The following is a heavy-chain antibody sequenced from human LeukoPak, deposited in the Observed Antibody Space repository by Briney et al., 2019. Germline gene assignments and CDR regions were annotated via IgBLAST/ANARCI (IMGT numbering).Heavy chain of an antibody. CDR1: GFTFSSYW. Sequence: GGSLRLSCAASGFTFSSYWMSWVRQAPGKGLEWVASIKQDETEKYYVDSVKGRFTISKDNAKNSLYLQMNSLRAEDTAVYYCAREDHSNYEYWGQGTLVTVSS. J-gene: IGHJ4*02. CDR2: IKQDETEK. D-gene: IGHD4-11*01. CDR3: AREDHSNYEY. V-gene: IGHV3-7*01.